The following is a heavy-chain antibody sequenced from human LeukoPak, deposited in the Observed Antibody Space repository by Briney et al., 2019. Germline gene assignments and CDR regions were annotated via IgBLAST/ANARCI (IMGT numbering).Heavy chain of an antibody. CDR3: ARFTYGGWGNDY. J-gene: IGHJ4*02. V-gene: IGHV3-53*01. CDR1: GFTFNSFA. CDR2: IYSGGST. Sequence: GGSLRLSCAASGFTFNSFAMNWVRQTPGKGLEWVSVIYSGGSTYYSDSVKGRFTISRDNSKNTLYLQMNSLRAEDTAVYYCARFTYGGWGNDYWGQGTLVTVSS. D-gene: IGHD6-19*01.